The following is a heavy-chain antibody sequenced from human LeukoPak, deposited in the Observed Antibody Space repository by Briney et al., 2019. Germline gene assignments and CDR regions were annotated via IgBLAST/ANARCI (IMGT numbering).Heavy chain of an antibody. CDR1: GGTFSSYA. Sequence: ASVKVSCKASGGTFSSYAISWVRQAPGQGLEWMGGIIPISGTANYAQKFQGRVTITADESTSTAYMELSSLRSEDTAVYYCARATYYDFWSGYYYDYWGQGTLVTVSS. J-gene: IGHJ4*02. V-gene: IGHV1-69*13. CDR2: IIPISGTA. D-gene: IGHD3-3*01. CDR3: ARATYYDFWSGYYYDY.